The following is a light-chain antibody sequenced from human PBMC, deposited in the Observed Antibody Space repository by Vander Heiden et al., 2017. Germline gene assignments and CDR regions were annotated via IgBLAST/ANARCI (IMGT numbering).Light chain of an antibody. CDR1: SSNIGSNT. J-gene: IGLJ3*02. CDR2: SNN. V-gene: IGLV1-44*01. CDR3: AAWDDSLNGWV. Sequence: QSVLTQPPSASGTPGQSVTISCSGSSSNIGSNTVNWYQQLPGTAPKLLIYSNNQRPSGVPDRFSGSKSGTSASLAISGLRSEDEADYYCAAWDDSLNGWVFGGGTKLTVL.